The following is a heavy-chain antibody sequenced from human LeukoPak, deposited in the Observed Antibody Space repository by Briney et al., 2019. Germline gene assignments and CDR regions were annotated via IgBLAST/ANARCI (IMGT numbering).Heavy chain of an antibody. CDR3: ARQAGTNYELWSGYPDYFDY. D-gene: IGHD3-3*01. CDR2: IYYSGST. J-gene: IGHJ4*02. CDR1: GGSIRSYY. V-gene: IGHV4-59*08. Sequence: SETLSLTCTVSGGSIRSYYWSWIRQPPGKGLEWIGYIYYSGSTNYNTSLKSRVTISVDTSKSQFSLKLSSVTAADTAVYYCARQAGTNYELWSGYPDYFDYWGQGTLVTVSS.